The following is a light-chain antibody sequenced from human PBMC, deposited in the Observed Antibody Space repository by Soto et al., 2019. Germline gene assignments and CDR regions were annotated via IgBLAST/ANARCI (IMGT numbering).Light chain of an antibody. Sequence: QSALTQPASVSGSPGQSITISCPGTSSDVGSYKLVSWYQQHPGKAPKLMISEVSKRPSGISDRFSGSKSGSTASLTISGLQAEDEADYYCCSYAGTSTHTVFGGGTQLTVL. V-gene: IGLV2-23*02. CDR3: CSYAGTSTHTV. CDR1: SSDVGSYKL. J-gene: IGLJ7*01. CDR2: EVS.